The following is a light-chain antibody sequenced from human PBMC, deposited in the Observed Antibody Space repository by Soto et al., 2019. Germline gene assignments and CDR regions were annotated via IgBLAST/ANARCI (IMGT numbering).Light chain of an antibody. Sequence: IQMAQYPSTLSASVGDRVTITCRASQSIGDVLAWYQQKPGTAPKLLIYMASYLETGVPSRFSGSGSGTEFTLTISSLQRDDVATYYCQHYYNYRTFGQGTKVEIK. V-gene: IGKV1-5*03. CDR2: MAS. CDR3: QHYYNYRT. CDR1: QSIGDV. J-gene: IGKJ1*01.